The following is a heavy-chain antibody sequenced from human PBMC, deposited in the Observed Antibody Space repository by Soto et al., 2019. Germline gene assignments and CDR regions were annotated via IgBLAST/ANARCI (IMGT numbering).Heavy chain of an antibody. CDR3: ARDGALTIFDGGMDV. J-gene: IGHJ6*02. D-gene: IGHD3-3*01. CDR2: IIPIFGTA. Sequence: ASVKVSCKASGGTFSSYAISWVRQAPGQGLEWMGGIIPIFGTANYAQKFQGRVTITADESTSTAHMELSSLRSEDTAVYYCARDGALTIFDGGMDVWGQGTTVTVSS. V-gene: IGHV1-69*13. CDR1: GGTFSSYA.